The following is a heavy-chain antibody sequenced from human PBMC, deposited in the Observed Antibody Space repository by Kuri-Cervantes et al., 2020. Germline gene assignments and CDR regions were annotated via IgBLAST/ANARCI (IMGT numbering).Heavy chain of an antibody. V-gene: IGHV4-39*01. Sequence: SGPTLVKPTQTLTLTCTFSGFSLSTSGVGVGWIRQPPGKGLEWIGSIYHSGSTYYNPSLKSRVTISVDTSKNQFSLKLSSVTAADTAVYFCARRTGIAVPRGFDYWGQGTLVTVSS. CDR3: ARRTGIAVPRGFDY. J-gene: IGHJ4*02. D-gene: IGHD6-19*01. CDR1: GFSLSTSGVG. CDR2: IYHSGST.